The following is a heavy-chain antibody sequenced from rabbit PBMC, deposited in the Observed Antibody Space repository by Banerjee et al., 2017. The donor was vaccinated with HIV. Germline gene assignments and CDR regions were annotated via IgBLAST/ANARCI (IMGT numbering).Heavy chain of an antibody. J-gene: IGHJ4*01. CDR3: ARDNGSGDYIDVYFDL. V-gene: IGHV1S40*01. CDR2: IDTGSSGFT. Sequence: QSLEESGGDLVKPGASLTLTCIASGVSFSGNSYMCWVRQAPGKGLEWIACIDTGSSGFTYFASWAKGRFTISKTSSTTVTLQMTSLTAADTATYFCARDNGSGDYIDVYFDLWGQGTLVTVS. D-gene: IGHD1-1*01. CDR1: GVSFSGNSY.